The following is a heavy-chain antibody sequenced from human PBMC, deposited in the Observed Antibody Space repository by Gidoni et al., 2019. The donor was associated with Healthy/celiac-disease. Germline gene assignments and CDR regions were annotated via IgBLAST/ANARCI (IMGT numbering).Heavy chain of an antibody. CDR1: GFTFSSYG. D-gene: IGHD2-21*02. CDR2: ISYDGSNK. CDR3: ANIVTAIPPY. V-gene: IGHV3-30*18. Sequence: QVQLVESGGGVVQPGSSLRLSCAASGFTFSSYGMPWVRQAPGKGLEWGAVISYDGSNKYYADSVKGRFTISRDNSKNTLYLQMNSLRAEDTAVYYCANIVTAIPPYWGQGTLVTVSS. J-gene: IGHJ4*02.